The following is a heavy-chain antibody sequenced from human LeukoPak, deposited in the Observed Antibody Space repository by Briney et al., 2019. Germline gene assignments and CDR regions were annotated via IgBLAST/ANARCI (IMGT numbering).Heavy chain of an antibody. J-gene: IGHJ4*02. V-gene: IGHV1-8*02. CDR1: GYTFTGYY. D-gene: IGHD2-15*01. Sequence: ASVKVSCKASGYTFTGYYMHWVRQAAGQGLEWMGWMNPNSGNTGYAQKFQDRVTMTRNNSISTAYMDLSSLISEDTAVYFCARRYCSGGSCAPSDYWGQGTLVTVSS. CDR2: MNPNSGNT. CDR3: ARRYCSGGSCAPSDY.